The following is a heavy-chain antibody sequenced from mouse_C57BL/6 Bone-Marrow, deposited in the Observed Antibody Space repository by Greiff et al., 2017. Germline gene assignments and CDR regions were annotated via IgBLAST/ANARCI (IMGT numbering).Heavy chain of an antibody. CDR1: GFTFSNYW. D-gene: IGHD1-1*01. CDR3: TRGGITTVPFWYFDV. V-gene: IGHV6-3*01. J-gene: IGHJ1*03. CDR2: IRLKSDNYAT. Sequence: EVQGVESGGGLLQPGGSMKLSCVASGFTFSNYWMNWVRQSPEKGFEWVAQIRLKSDNYATQYAESVKGRFTISRDDSKSSVFLQMNNLRAEDTGIYYCTRGGITTVPFWYFDVWGTGTTVTFSS.